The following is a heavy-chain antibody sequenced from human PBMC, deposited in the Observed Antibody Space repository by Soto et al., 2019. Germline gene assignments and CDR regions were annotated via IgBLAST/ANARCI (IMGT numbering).Heavy chain of an antibody. V-gene: IGHV4-59*08. CDR3: MLGSGWKDFDY. J-gene: IGHJ4*02. CDR1: GGSISSYS. CDR2: IYYSVST. D-gene: IGHD3-22*01. Sequence: SETLSHTCTVSGGSISSYSWSWIRQPPGKGLEWIGYIYYSVSTNYNPSLKSRVTISVDTSKNQFSLKLSSVTAADTAVYYCMLGSGWKDFDYWGQGTLVTVSS.